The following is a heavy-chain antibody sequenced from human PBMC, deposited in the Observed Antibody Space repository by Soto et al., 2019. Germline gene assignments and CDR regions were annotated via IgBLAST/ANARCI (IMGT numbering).Heavy chain of an antibody. J-gene: IGHJ5*02. CDR2: ISGSGGST. Sequence: LRLSCAASGFTFSSYAMSWVRQAPGKGLEWVSAISGSGGSTYYADSVKGRFTISRDNSKNTLYLQMNSLRAEDTAVYYCARGAAAGSRFDPWGQGTLVTVSS. V-gene: IGHV3-23*01. D-gene: IGHD6-13*01. CDR3: ARGAAAGSRFDP. CDR1: GFTFSSYA.